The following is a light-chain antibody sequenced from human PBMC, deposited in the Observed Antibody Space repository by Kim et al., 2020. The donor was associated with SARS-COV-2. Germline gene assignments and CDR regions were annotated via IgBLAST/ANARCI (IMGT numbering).Light chain of an antibody. Sequence: SYELTQPLSVSVAPGQTAGIACGGNNIGRKTVHWYQQKAGQAPVLVIYNDNKRPSGIPERFSGSNSGNTATLTISRAQGGDEGDYYCQVWDSSTGVFGTGTKVTVL. J-gene: IGLJ1*01. CDR2: NDN. CDR3: QVWDSSTGV. CDR1: NIGRKT. V-gene: IGLV3-9*01.